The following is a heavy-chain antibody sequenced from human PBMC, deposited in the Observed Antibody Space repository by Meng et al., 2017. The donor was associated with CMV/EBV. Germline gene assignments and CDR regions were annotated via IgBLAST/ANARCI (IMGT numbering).Heavy chain of an antibody. V-gene: IGHV3-30*02. D-gene: IGHD2-2*01. CDR2: IRYDGSNK. Sequence: QGEVVESGGGVVQPGWSLRLSCAASGFTFSSYGMHWVRQAPGKGLEWVAFIRYDGSNKYYADSVKRRFTISRDNSKNTLYLQMNSLRAEDTAVYYCAKIPAARFDYWGQGTLVTVSS. CDR3: AKIPAARFDY. J-gene: IGHJ4*02. CDR1: GFTFSSYG.